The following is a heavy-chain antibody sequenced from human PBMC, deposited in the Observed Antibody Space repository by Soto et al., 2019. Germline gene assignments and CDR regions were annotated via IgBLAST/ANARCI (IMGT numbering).Heavy chain of an antibody. J-gene: IGHJ4*02. CDR1: VFTFSTHW. Sequence: WGSLRPSCSVSVFTFSTHWMTWFRQAPGKGLEWVANIKPDGSEKYYGDSVKGRFSISRDNSENSLYLQMNSLGVDDTAVYYCARGDGSGCPAFWGQGTLVTVSS. V-gene: IGHV3-7*03. D-gene: IGHD3-22*01. CDR2: IKPDGSEK. CDR3: ARGDGSGCPAF.